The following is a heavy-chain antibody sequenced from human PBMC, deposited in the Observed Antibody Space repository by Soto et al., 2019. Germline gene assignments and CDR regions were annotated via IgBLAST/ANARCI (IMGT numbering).Heavy chain of an antibody. Sequence: ASVKVSCKASGYTFTSYAMHWVRQAPGQRLEWMGWINAGNGNTNYAQKLQGRVTMTTDTSTSTAYMELRSLRSDDTAVYYCARDGVEMATIVNWFDPWGQGTLVTVSS. J-gene: IGHJ5*02. D-gene: IGHD5-12*01. CDR3: ARDGVEMATIVNWFDP. V-gene: IGHV1-3*01. CDR2: INAGNGNT. CDR1: GYTFTSYA.